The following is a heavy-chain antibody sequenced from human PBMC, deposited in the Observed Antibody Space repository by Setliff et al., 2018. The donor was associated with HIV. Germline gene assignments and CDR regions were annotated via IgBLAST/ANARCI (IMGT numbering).Heavy chain of an antibody. V-gene: IGHV4-34*01. CDR2: INHSGST. J-gene: IGHJ3*01. D-gene: IGHD5-18*01. Sequence: SETLSLTCAVYGGSFSAYYWSWIRQPQGKGLEWIGEINHSGSTNYNPSLKTRVTIMVDTSKNQFSLKLGSVTAADTAVYYCAREWSYGAFDTFDVWGQGTMVTVSS. CDR3: AREWSYGAFDTFDV. CDR1: GGSFSAYY.